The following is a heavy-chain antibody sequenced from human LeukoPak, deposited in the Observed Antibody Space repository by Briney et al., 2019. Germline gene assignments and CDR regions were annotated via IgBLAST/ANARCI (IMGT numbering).Heavy chain of an antibody. CDR2: ISWNSGSI. CDR1: GFTFDDYA. D-gene: IGHD3-22*01. Sequence: GGSLRLSCAASGFTFDDYAMHWVRQAPGKGLEWVSGISWNSGSIGYADSVKGRFTISRDNAKNSLYLQMNSLRAEDTAVYYCARFQTDSGYYDSNYFDYWGQGTLVTVSS. J-gene: IGHJ4*02. CDR3: ARFQTDSGYYDSNYFDY. V-gene: IGHV3-9*01.